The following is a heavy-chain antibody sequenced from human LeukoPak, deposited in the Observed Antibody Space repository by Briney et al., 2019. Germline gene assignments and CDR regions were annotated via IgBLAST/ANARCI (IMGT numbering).Heavy chain of an antibody. CDR3: AKGGPNDY. CDR2: ISYDGSNK. J-gene: IGHJ4*02. CDR1: GFTFSSNG. V-gene: IGHV3-30*18. Sequence: PGGSLRLSCAASGFTFSSNGMHWVRQAPGKGLEWVAVISYDGSNKYYADSVKGRFTISRDNSWNTLFLQMNSLRADDTAVYYCAKGGPNDYWGQGTLVTVSS. D-gene: IGHD3-10*01.